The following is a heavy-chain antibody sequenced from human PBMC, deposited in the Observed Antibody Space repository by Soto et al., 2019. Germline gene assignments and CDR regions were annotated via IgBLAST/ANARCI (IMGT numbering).Heavy chain of an antibody. Sequence: VSVEVCSKASGFTFASSYRKSARQSTGQGLEWMGWMNPNSGNTGYAQKFQGRVTMTRNTSISTAYMELSSLRSEDTAVYYCARSGYYNDAFDIWGQGTMVTVSS. V-gene: IGHV1-8*01. D-gene: IGHD3-22*01. CDR1: GFTFASSY. J-gene: IGHJ3*02. CDR3: ARSGYYNDAFDI. CDR2: MNPNSGNT.